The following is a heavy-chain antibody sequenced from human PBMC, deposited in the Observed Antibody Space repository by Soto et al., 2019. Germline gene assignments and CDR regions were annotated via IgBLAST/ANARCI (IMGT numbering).Heavy chain of an antibody. V-gene: IGHV5-51*01. J-gene: IGHJ4*02. CDR3: ARHGKFSSMTNYFDS. CDR1: GYSFSAYW. CDR2: IYPGDSDT. D-gene: IGHD1-1*01. Sequence: GESLKISCKGSGYSFSAYWIAWVRQMPGKGLECMGIIYPGDSDTRYSPSFQGQVTISVDKSISTAYLQWSSLRASDTAIYYCARHGKFSSMTNYFDSWGQGALVTVSS.